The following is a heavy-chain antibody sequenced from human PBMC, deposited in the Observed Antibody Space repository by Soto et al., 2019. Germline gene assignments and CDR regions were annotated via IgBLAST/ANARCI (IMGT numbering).Heavy chain of an antibody. CDR2: ISYDGSNT. J-gene: IGHJ6*02. CDR3: ARDRASKYTAIVAFVYYGIAV. D-gene: IGHD5-18*01. V-gene: IGHV3-30-3*01. CDR1: GFTFSSYA. Sequence: QVQLVESGGGVVQPGRSLRLSCAASGFTFSSYAMHWVRQAPGKGLAWVAVISYDGSNTYCADSVKGRFTISRDNSKKTLYPQINSLRAEDTAVYYFARDRASKYTAIVAFVYYGIAVWGQGTTVTVSS.